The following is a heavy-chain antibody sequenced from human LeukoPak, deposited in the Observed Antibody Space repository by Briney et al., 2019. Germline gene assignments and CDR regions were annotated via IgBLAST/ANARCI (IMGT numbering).Heavy chain of an antibody. Sequence: ASVKVSCKVSGYTLTELSMHWVRQAPGKGLEWMGGFDPEDGETIYAQKFQGRGTMTEDTSTDTAYMELSSLRSEDTAVYYCATDLGLSREYVDTAIGNQGFDYWGQGTLVTVSS. V-gene: IGHV1-24*01. J-gene: IGHJ4*02. CDR1: GYTLTELS. D-gene: IGHD5-18*01. CDR3: ATDLGLSREYVDTAIGNQGFDY. CDR2: FDPEDGET.